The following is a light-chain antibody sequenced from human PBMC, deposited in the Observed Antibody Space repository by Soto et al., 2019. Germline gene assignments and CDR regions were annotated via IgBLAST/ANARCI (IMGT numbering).Light chain of an antibody. J-gene: IGLJ2*01. CDR3: ATWDDSLSGVV. V-gene: IGLV1-47*02. Sequence: QSVLTQPPSASGTPGQRVTISCSGSRSNIGHNYVYWYQQVPGTAPKLLIYTHNQRPSGVPDRFSGSKSGTSASLAISGLRSEDEADYYCATWDDSLSGVVFGGGTKLTVL. CDR2: THN. CDR1: RSNIGHNY.